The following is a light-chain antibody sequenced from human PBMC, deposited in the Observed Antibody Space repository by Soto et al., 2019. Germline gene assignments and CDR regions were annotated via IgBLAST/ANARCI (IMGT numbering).Light chain of an antibody. CDR3: MQGTHWTIT. CDR2: KVS. J-gene: IGKJ5*01. V-gene: IGKV2-30*02. Sequence: VLTQSPLSLPVTPGEPASISCRSIQSLLPSNGYNYLDWYLQRPGRSPRRLIYKVSNRDSGVPARFSGSESGTDFALKISRVEAEDVGVYDCMQGTHWTITFGQGTRLEI. CDR1: QSLLPSNGYNY.